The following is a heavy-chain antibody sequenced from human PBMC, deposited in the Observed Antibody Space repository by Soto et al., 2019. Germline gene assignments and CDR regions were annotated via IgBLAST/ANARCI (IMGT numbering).Heavy chain of an antibody. D-gene: IGHD3-3*01. J-gene: IGHJ4*02. CDR2: INPSGGST. CDR3: ARERFLEWLLFH. V-gene: IGHV1-46*01. CDR1: GYTFTSYY. Sequence: ASVKVSCKASGYTFTSYYMHWVRQAPGQGLEWMGIINPSGGSTSYAQKFQGRATMTRDTSTSTVYMELSSLRSEDTAVYYCARERFLEWLLFHWGQGTLVTVSS.